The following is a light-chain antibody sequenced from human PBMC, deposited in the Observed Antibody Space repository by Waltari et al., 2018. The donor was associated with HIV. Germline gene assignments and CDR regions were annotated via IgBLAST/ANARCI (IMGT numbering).Light chain of an antibody. V-gene: IGLV1-36*01. Sequence: QSVLTQPPSVSEAPRQRVTISCSGSSSNIGNNAVTWYQQVPGKAPKLLIYYDDLVSSGVSDRFSGSKSGTSASLAIRGLQSEDEAEYYCAAWDDYLNGYVFGSGTKVTVL. CDR2: YDD. J-gene: IGLJ1*01. CDR3: AAWDDYLNGYV. CDR1: SSNIGNNA.